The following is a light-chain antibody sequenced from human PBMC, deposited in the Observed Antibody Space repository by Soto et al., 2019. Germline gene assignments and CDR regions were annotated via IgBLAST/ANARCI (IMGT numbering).Light chain of an antibody. CDR1: QSVSSSF. Sequence: EIVLAHSPGTLSLSPGESATLSCSSSQSVSSSFLAWYQQKAGQAPRLLIYDASTRATGIPARFSGSGSGTDFTLTISSLEPEDFAIYYCQQRNYWQVTFGQGTKVDIK. V-gene: IGKV3D-20*02. J-gene: IGKJ1*01. CDR3: QQRNYWQVT. CDR2: DAS.